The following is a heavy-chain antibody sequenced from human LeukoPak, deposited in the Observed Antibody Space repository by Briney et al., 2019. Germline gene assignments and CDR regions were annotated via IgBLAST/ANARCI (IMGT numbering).Heavy chain of an antibody. J-gene: IGHJ4*02. D-gene: IGHD6-19*01. CDR3: AKIRSGWYALGADH. CDR1: GFTFGSYD. V-gene: IGHV3-23*01. Sequence: GGSLRLSWAASGFTFGSYDMSWVRQAPGRGLEWVSAISGSGGSTNYADSVKGRFTISRDDSKNTLYLQMNSLRAEDTAVYYCAKIRSGWYALGADHWGQGTLVTVSS. CDR2: ISGSGGST.